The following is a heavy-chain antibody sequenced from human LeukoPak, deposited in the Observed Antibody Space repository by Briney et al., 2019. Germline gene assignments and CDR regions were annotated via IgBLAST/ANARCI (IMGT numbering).Heavy chain of an antibody. D-gene: IGHD3-3*01. J-gene: IGHJ4*01. Sequence: ASVKVSCKASGYTFSGYYMHWVRQAPGQGLEWMGWINSNSGGTNYAQKFQGRVTMTRETSISTAYMDLRRLTSDDTAVYYCASSRFLEWLYVLDYWGQGTLVPVSS. CDR2: INSNSGGT. V-gene: IGHV1-2*02. CDR3: ASSRFLEWLYVLDY. CDR1: GYTFSGYY.